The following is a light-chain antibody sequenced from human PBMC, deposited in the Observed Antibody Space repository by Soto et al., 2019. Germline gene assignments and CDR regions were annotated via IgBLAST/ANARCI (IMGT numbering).Light chain of an antibody. CDR1: SSNIGAGAD. Sequence: QSVLTQPPSVSGAPGQRVTISCTGASSNIGAGADVHWYQQLPGTAPQLLISLINNRPSGVPDRFSVSKSGTSVSLAITRLRSDDEADYYCQSYERNVLYVFGTGTKQTVL. J-gene: IGLJ1*01. V-gene: IGLV1-40*01. CDR3: QSYERNVLYV. CDR2: LIN.